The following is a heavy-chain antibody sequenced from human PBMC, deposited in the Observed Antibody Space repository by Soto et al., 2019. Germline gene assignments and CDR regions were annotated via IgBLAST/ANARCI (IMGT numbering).Heavy chain of an antibody. CDR2: IKSKTDGGTT. Sequence: GGSLRLSCAASGFTFSNAWMSWVRQAPGKGLEWVGRIKSKTDGGTTDYAAPVKGRFTISRDDSKNTLYLQMNSLKTEDTAVYYCTTDYTGTTYYFDYWGQGTLVTVSS. CDR3: TTDYTGTTYYFDY. J-gene: IGHJ4*02. D-gene: IGHD1-7*01. V-gene: IGHV3-15*01. CDR1: GFTFSNAW.